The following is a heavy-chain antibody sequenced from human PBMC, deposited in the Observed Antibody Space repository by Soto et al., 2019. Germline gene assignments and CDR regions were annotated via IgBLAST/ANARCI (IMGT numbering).Heavy chain of an antibody. D-gene: IGHD3-16*01. J-gene: IGHJ4*02. CDR3: AKDMGDQEPLPPDY. CDR2: ISGSGYNT. V-gene: IGHV3-23*01. Sequence: EVQLLESGGGLVQPGGSLRLSCAASGFTFSRYAMSWVRQAPGKGLEWVSTISGSGYNTYYADSVKGRFSISRDNSENTLYLQMSSLRAEDTAVFYCAKDMGDQEPLPPDYWGQGTLVTVSS. CDR1: GFTFSRYA.